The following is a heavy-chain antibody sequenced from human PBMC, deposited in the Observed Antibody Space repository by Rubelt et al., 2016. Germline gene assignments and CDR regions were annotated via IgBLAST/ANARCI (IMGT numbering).Heavy chain of an antibody. CDR3: ARCSSSDCQGFDL. V-gene: IGHV4-28*01. Sequence: QVQLQESGPGLVKPSDTLSLTCAVSGYSISSTNWWGWIRQPPGKGLEWIGYIYYSGTTYYNPSLKSRVTMSLETSKNQFSRSPSSVTAVDTAVYYCARCSSSDCQGFDLWGRGTLVTVSS. CDR1: GYSISSTNW. CDR2: IYYSGTT. J-gene: IGHJ2*01. D-gene: IGHD6-19*01.